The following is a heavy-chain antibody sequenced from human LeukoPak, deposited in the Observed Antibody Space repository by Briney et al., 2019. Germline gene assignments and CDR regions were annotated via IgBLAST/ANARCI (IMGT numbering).Heavy chain of an antibody. CDR3: ARDITGSWSIDY. CDR1: GFTFSSHA. D-gene: IGHD6-13*01. V-gene: IGHV3-30-3*01. CDR2: ISYDGRSK. Sequence: PGGSLRLSCAASGFTFSSHAMHWVRQAPGKGLEWVAVISYDGRSKYHADSVTGRFTISRDNSKNTLYLQMNNLRAEDTAVYYCARDITGSWSIDYWGQGTLITVSS. J-gene: IGHJ4*02.